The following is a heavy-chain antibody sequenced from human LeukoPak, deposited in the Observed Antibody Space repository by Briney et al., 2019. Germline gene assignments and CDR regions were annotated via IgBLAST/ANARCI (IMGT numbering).Heavy chain of an antibody. CDR2: ISGSDDTA. CDR1: GFTFSNYA. J-gene: IGHJ4*02. Sequence: GGSLRLSCAASGFTFSNYAMTWVRQAPGKGLEWVSTISGSDDTAYYADSVKGRFTISRDNSKNTLYLQMNSLRAEDTAVYYCAKALRGRPIDYWGQGTLVTVSS. V-gene: IGHV3-23*01. CDR3: AKALRGRPIDY.